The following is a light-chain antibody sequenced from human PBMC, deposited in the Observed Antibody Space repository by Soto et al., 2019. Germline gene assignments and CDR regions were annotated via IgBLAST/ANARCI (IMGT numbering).Light chain of an antibody. Sequence: EIVLTQSPGTLSLSPGERATLSCRASQSVSSSYLVWYQQKHGQAPRLLIYGASSRATVIPDRFSGSGSGREFTLTISRLGPQDFGVYYCQQYGSSWLYTFGQGTKLEIK. J-gene: IGKJ2*01. CDR3: QQYGSSWLYT. V-gene: IGKV3-20*01. CDR2: GAS. CDR1: QSVSSSY.